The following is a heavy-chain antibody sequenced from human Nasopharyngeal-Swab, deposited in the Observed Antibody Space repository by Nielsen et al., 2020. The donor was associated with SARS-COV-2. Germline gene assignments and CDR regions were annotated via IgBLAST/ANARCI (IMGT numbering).Heavy chain of an antibody. CDR1: GFTVTSSY. D-gene: IGHD3-16*01. CDR2: IYSGGST. Sequence: GESLKISCAASGFTVTSSYMSWFRQAPGKGLEWVSVIYSGGSTYYGDSVKGRFTISRDNSKNTLYLQMNSLRAEDTAVFYCASHISLRYFDYWGQGTLVTVSS. J-gene: IGHJ4*02. V-gene: IGHV3-53*01. CDR3: ASHISLRYFDY.